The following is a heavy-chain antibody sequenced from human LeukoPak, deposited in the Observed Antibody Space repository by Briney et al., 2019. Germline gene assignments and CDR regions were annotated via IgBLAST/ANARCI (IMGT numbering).Heavy chain of an antibody. Sequence: GGSLRLSCAASGFTFSSYWMHWVRQAPGKGLVWVSRINTDGSITNYADSVKGRFTISRDNAKNSLYLQMNSLRAEDTAVYYCARQRGYSYGWADYWGQGTLVTVSS. V-gene: IGHV3-74*01. D-gene: IGHD5-18*01. CDR2: INTDGSIT. J-gene: IGHJ4*02. CDR1: GFTFSSYW. CDR3: ARQRGYSYGWADY.